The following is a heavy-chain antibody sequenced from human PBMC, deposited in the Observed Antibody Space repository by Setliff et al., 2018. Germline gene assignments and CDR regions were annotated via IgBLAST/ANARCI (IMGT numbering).Heavy chain of an antibody. Sequence: SESLSLTCAVSGYSISSGYYWGWIRQPPGKGLEWIGSIYHSGSTYYNPSLKSRVTISVDTSKNQFSLKLSSVTAADTAVYYCARHRAEDYYGSGTIIWGWFDPWGQGTLVTVSS. CDR2: IYHSGST. CDR3: ARHRAEDYYGSGTIIWGWFDP. CDR1: GYSISSGYY. V-gene: IGHV4-38-2*01. J-gene: IGHJ5*02. D-gene: IGHD3-10*01.